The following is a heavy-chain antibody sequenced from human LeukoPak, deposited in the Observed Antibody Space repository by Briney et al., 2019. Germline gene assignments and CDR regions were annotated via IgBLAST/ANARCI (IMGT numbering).Heavy chain of an antibody. J-gene: IGHJ5*02. CDR1: GFTFGDYA. D-gene: IGHD5-24*01. CDR2: IRSKAYGGTT. Sequence: PGGSLRLSCTASGFTFGDYAMSWFRQAPGKGLEWVGFIRSKAYGGTTEYAASVKGRFTISRDDSKSIAYLQMNSLKTEDTAVYYCTRDGYNLVEEWFDPWGQGTLVTVSS. V-gene: IGHV3-49*03. CDR3: TRDGYNLVEEWFDP.